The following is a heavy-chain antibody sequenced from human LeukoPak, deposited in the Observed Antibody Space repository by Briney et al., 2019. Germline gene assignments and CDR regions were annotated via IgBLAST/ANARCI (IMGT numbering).Heavy chain of an antibody. V-gene: IGHV3-23*01. Sequence: GGSLRLSCAASGFTFSSYAMSWVRQATGKGLEWDSAISGSGGSTYYADSVKGRLTISRDNSKNTLYLQMNSLRAEDTAVYYCAKSGGMVRGVIRAFDIWGQGTMVTVSS. J-gene: IGHJ3*02. CDR3: AKSGGMVRGVIRAFDI. CDR1: GFTFSSYA. D-gene: IGHD3-10*01. CDR2: ISGSGGST.